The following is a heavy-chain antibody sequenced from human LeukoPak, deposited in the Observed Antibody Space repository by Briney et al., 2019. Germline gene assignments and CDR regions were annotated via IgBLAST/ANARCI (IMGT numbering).Heavy chain of an antibody. CDR2: IIPIFGTA. D-gene: IGHD3-10*01. V-gene: IGHV1-69*13. J-gene: IGHJ5*02. CDR3: ARAWVWFGEFHWFDP. Sequence: GASVKVSCKASGGTLSSYAISWVRQAPGQGLEWMGGIIPIFGTANYAQKFQGRVTITADESTSTAYMELSSLRSEDTAVYYCARAWVWFGEFHWFDPWGQGTLVTVSS. CDR1: GGTLSSYA.